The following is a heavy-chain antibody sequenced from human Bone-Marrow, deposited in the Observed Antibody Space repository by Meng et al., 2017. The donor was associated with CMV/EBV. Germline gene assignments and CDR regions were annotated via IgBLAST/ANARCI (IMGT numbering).Heavy chain of an antibody. J-gene: IGHJ6*02. CDR1: GFTFSSYA. Sequence: GESLKISCAASGFTFSSYAMHWVRQAPGKGLEWVAVISYDGSNKYYADSVKGRFTIPRDNSKNTLYLQMNSLRAEDTAVYYCARDEGGYFSYYYGMDVWGQGTTVTVSS. V-gene: IGHV3-30-3*01. CDR2: ISYDGSNK. CDR3: ARDEGGYFSYYYGMDV. D-gene: IGHD2-15*01.